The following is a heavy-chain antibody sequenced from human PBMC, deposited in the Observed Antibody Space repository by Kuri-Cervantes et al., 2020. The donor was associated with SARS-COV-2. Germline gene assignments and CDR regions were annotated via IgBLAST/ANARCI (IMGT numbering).Heavy chain of an antibody. CDR2: IYPGDSDT. Sequence: KVSCKASGGTFDSYTISWVRQMPGKGLEWMGIIYPGDSDTRYSPSFQGQVTISADKSISTAYLQWSSLKASDTAMYYCATQGTHGDYWGQGTLVTVSS. J-gene: IGHJ4*02. CDR1: GGTFDSYT. CDR3: ATQGTHGDY. V-gene: IGHV5-51*01.